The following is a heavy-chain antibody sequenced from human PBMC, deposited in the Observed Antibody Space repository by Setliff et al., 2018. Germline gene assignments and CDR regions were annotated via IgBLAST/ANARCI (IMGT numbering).Heavy chain of an antibody. CDR1: GGSVSSTSHY. CDR3: ARVDFTMIQGVLGL. D-gene: IGHD3-10*01. J-gene: IGHJ1*01. Sequence: SETLSLTCTVSGGSVSSTSHYWGWIRQAPGKGMEWIGSVYYSGYTYSKPSLQSRVTISVDMSKNQFSMKLTSVTAADTAVYYCARVDFTMIQGVLGLWGQGTLVTVSS. V-gene: IGHV4-39*07. CDR2: VYYSGYT.